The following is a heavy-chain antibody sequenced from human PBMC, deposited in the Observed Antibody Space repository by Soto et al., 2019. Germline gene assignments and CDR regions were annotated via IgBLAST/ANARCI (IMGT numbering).Heavy chain of an antibody. CDR3: AKDKQGGTYFSGLDY. V-gene: IGHV3-9*01. D-gene: IGHD1-26*01. Sequence: SLRLSCAASGFRFDEHALHWVRQAPGKGLEWVSGITRDSGNKGYADSVKGRFIVSRDNAKNSLYLQMNSLRPEDTALYFCAKDKQGGTYFSGLDYWGQGTLVTVSS. CDR1: GFRFDEHA. J-gene: IGHJ4*02. CDR2: ITRDSGNK.